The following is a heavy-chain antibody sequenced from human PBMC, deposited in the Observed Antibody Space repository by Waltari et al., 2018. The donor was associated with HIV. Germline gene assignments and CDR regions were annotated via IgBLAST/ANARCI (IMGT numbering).Heavy chain of an antibody. CDR2: IYHSGST. V-gene: IGHV4-38-2*01. D-gene: IGHD3-16*02. Sequence: QVQLQESGPGLVKPSETLSLTCAVSGYSISSGYYWGWIRQPPGKGLEWIGSIYHSGSTYYNPSPKSRVTISVDTSKNQFSLKLSSVTAADTAVYYCASAFIEYFDYWGQGTLVTVSS. J-gene: IGHJ4*02. CDR1: GYSISSGYY. CDR3: ASAFIEYFDY.